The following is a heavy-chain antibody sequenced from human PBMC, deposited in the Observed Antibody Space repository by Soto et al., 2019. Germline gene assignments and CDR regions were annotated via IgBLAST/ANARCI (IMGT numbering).Heavy chain of an antibody. CDR3: AKLFWSGYSSYYYGMDV. D-gene: IGHD3-3*01. V-gene: IGHV1-8*01. CDR2: MNPNSGNT. Sequence: ASVKVSCKASGYTFTSYDINWVRQATGQGLEWMGWMNPNSGNTGYAQKFQGRVTITRDTSASTAYMELSSLRSEDTAVYYCAKLFWSGYSSYYYGMDVWGQGTTVTVSS. J-gene: IGHJ6*02. CDR1: GYTFTSYD.